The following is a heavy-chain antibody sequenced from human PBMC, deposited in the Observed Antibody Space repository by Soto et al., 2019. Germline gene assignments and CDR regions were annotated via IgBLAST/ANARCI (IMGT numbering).Heavy chain of an antibody. D-gene: IGHD3-3*01. Sequence: GESLKISCAASGFTFSSYGMHWVRQAPGKGLEWVAVIWYDGSNKYYADSVKGRFTISRDNSKNTLYLQMNSLRAEDTAVYYCARDRDDFWSGPPGTYWGQGTLVTVSS. V-gene: IGHV3-33*01. CDR1: GFTFSSYG. CDR2: IWYDGSNK. CDR3: ARDRDDFWSGPPGTY. J-gene: IGHJ4*02.